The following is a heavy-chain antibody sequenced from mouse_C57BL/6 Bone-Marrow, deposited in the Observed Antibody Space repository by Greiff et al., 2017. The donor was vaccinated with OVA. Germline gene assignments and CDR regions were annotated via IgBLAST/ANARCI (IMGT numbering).Heavy chain of an antibody. V-gene: IGHV1-81*01. CDR3: APDLLWLRRDAMDY. D-gene: IGHD2-2*01. J-gene: IGHJ4*01. CDR1: GYTFTSYG. CDR2: IYPRSGNT. Sequence: VKLQESGAELARPGASVKLSCKASGYTFTSYGISWVKQRTGQGLEWIGEIYPRSGNTYYNEKFKGKATLTADKSSSTAYMELRSLTSEDSAVYFCAPDLLWLRRDAMDYWGQGTSVTVSS.